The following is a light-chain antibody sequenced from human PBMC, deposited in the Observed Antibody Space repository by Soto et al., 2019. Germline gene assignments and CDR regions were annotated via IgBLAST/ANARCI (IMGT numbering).Light chain of an antibody. CDR3: QQSYSSPRT. V-gene: IGKV1-39*01. CDR1: HSITNY. J-gene: IGKJ1*01. CDR2: CXP. Sequence: DIQMTQSPSSLSSSVGDSVTITXRASHSITNYLNWYQLKPGXAPKXXXACXPGFPREGPSNLSGSGSGTDFTLTISSLHPEYFANYYCQQSYSSPRTFGQGTKVDI.